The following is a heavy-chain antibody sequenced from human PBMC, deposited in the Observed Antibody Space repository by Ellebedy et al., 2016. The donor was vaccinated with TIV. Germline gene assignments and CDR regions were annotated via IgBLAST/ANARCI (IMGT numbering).Heavy chain of an antibody. CDR1: GFTLSNYW. CDR3: ARVITYYSDTRGFDYYIDY. D-gene: IGHD3-22*01. J-gene: IGHJ4*02. CDR2: MNQDGSEK. V-gene: IGHV3-7*01. Sequence: PGGSLRLSCAASGFTLSNYWMTWVRQAPGKGLEWVAKMNQDGSEKYYVDSVKGRFTVSRDNAKNSLYLQMNSLRAEDTAVYYFARVITYYSDTRGFDYYIDYWGQGTLVTVSS.